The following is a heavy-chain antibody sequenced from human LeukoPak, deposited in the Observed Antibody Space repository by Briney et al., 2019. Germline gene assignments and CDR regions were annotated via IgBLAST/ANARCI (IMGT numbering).Heavy chain of an antibody. V-gene: IGHV4-4*02. J-gene: IGHJ5*02. CDR2: IYHSGST. D-gene: IGHD3-22*01. Sequence: PSETLSLTCAVSGGSISSSNWWSWVRQPPGQGLEWIGEIYHSGSTNYNPSLKSRVTISVDTSKNQFSLKLSSVTAADTAVYYCARGADDSILSWFDPWGQGTLVTVSS. CDR3: ARGADDSILSWFDP. CDR1: GGSISSSNW.